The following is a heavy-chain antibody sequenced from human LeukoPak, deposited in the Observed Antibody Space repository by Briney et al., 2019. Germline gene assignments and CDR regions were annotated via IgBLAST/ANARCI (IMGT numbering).Heavy chain of an antibody. V-gene: IGHV4-59*12. CDR3: ARLAVTTDY. D-gene: IGHD4-17*01. J-gene: IGHJ4*02. Sequence: NPSETLSLTCTVSGGSISSYYWSWIRQPPGEGLEWIGYIYYSGSTNYNPSLKSRVTISVDTSKNQFSLKLSSVTAADTAVYYCARLAVTTDYWGQGTLVTVSS. CDR2: IYYSGST. CDR1: GGSISSYY.